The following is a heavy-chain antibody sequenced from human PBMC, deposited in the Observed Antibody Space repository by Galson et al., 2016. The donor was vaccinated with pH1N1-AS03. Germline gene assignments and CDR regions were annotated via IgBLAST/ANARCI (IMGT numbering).Heavy chain of an antibody. Sequence: SLRLSCAASGFTFSDYYMSWIRQAPGKGLEWVSYISSSGATIYYADSLRGRFTISRDNAKKSLYLEMNSLRAEDTAVYYCARELESSTSPPFDFWGQGTLVTVSS. V-gene: IGHV3-11*04. CDR2: ISSSGATI. CDR3: ARELESSTSPPFDF. CDR1: GFTFSDYY. D-gene: IGHD1-1*01. J-gene: IGHJ4*02.